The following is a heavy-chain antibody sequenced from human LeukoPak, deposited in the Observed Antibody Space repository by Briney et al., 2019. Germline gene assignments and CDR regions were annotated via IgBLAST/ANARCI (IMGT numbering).Heavy chain of an antibody. CDR1: GGSISSYY. V-gene: IGHV4-59*01. CDR2: IYYSGST. D-gene: IGHD3-10*01. Sequence: PSETLSLTRTVSGGSISSYYWSWIRQPPGKGLEWIGYIYYSGSTNYNPSLKSRVTISVDTSKNQFSLRLSSVTAADTAVYYCARNRYGSGSYPDPFYYYGMDVWGQGTTVTVSS. CDR3: ARNRYGSGSYPDPFYYYGMDV. J-gene: IGHJ6*02.